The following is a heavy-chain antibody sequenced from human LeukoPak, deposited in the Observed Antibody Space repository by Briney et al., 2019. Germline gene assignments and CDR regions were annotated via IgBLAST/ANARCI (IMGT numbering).Heavy chain of an antibody. V-gene: IGHV4-59*01. CDR2: IYYSGST. CDR1: GGSISSYF. J-gene: IGHJ3*02. D-gene: IGHD6-25*01. CDR3: ASARLGSGLEGAFDI. Sequence: SETLSLTCTVSGGSISSYFWSWIRQPPGKGLEWIGYIYYSGSTNYNPSLKSRVTISVDTSKNQFSLRLSSVTAADTAVYYCASARLGSGLEGAFDIWGQGTMVTVSS.